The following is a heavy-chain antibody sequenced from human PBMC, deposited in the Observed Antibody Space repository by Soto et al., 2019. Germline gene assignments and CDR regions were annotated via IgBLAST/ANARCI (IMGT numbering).Heavy chain of an antibody. D-gene: IGHD3-22*01. V-gene: IGHV3-73*01. CDR1: GFTFSGTA. CDR3: TSPFYYYDISDYPNVDY. Sequence: GGSLRLSCAASGFTFSGTAMHWVRQASGKGLEWVGRIRSKANNYATAYAASVKGRFTISRDDSKNTAYLQMDSLRTEDTAVYYCTSPFYYYDISDYPNVDYWGQGAVVTVSS. CDR2: IRSKANNYAT. J-gene: IGHJ4*02.